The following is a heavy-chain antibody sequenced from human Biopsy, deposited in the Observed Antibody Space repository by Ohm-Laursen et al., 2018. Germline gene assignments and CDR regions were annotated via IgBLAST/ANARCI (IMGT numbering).Heavy chain of an antibody. V-gene: IGHV3-23*01. CDR1: GFAFRSSW. CDR3: AKDQPDLAVVVAAHWYFDL. Sequence: SLRLSCAASGFAFRSSWMYWVRQAPGKGLEWVSAISDIGSSTFYSDSVKGRFTISRDNSKKTLYLQMNSLRAEDTAIYYCAKDQPDLAVVVAAHWYFDLWGRGTLVTVSS. CDR2: ISDIGSST. J-gene: IGHJ2*01. D-gene: IGHD2-15*01.